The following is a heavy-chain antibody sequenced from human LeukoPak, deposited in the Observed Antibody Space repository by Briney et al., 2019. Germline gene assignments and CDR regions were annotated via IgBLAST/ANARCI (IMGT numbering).Heavy chain of an antibody. CDR2: IIPIFGTA. CDR1: GGTFSSYV. Sequence: ASVKVSCKASGGTFSSYVIGWVRQAPGQGLEWMGGIIPIFGTANYAQKFQGRVTITADESTSTAYMELSSLRSEDTAVYYCARGRGDCSSGVCYTAYFYYGMDVWGQGTTVTVSS. J-gene: IGHJ6*02. D-gene: IGHD2-8*01. V-gene: IGHV1-69*13. CDR3: ARGRGDCSSGVCYTAYFYYGMDV.